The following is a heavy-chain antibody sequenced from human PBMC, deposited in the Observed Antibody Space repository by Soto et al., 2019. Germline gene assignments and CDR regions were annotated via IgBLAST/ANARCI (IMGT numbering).Heavy chain of an antibody. CDR2: IYWDDDK. V-gene: IGHV2-5*02. Sequence: QITLKESGPTLVKPTQTLTLTCTFSGFSLSTSGVGVGWIRQPPGKALEWLALIYWDDDKRYSPSLKSRLTITKDSSKNQVVLTINNMDPVDTATYYCAQRGKGYCSSTSCSPRPDFDYWGQGTLVTVSS. CDR3: AQRGKGYCSSTSCSPRPDFDY. D-gene: IGHD2-2*01. CDR1: GFSLSTSGVG. J-gene: IGHJ4*02.